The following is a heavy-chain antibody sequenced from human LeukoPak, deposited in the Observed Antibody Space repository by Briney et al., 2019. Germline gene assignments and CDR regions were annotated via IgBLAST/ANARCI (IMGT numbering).Heavy chain of an antibody. CDR3: ARLYYCDSSGYHGVY. V-gene: IGHV5-51*01. CDR1: GYSFSIYW. CDR2: IYPGDSDT. D-gene: IGHD3-22*01. J-gene: IGHJ4*02. Sequence: GESLKISCKGSGYSFSIYWIGWVRQMPGQGLEWMGIIYPGDSDTRYSPSFQGQVTISADKSISTAYLQWSSLKASDTAMYYCARLYYCDSSGYHGVYWGQGTLVTVSS.